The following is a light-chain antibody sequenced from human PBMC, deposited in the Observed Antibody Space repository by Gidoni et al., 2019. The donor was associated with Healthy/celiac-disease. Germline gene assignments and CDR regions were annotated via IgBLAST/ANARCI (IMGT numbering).Light chain of an antibody. J-gene: IGKJ2*01. Sequence: EIVLTQSPATLSLSPGERATFSFRASQSVSTSLAWYQQKPGQAPRLLIYDASNRATGIPARFSGSGSGTDFTLTISSLEPEDFAVYYCQQRSNWPPVSFGQGTKLEIK. CDR3: QQRSNWPPVS. CDR2: DAS. V-gene: IGKV3-11*01. CDR1: QSVSTS.